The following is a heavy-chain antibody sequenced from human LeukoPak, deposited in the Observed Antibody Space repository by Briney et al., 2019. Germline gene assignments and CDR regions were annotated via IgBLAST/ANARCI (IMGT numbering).Heavy chain of an antibody. CDR2: TYSGGST. J-gene: IGHJ1*01. CDR1: GFTVSSNY. V-gene: IGHV3-53*01. CDR3: ARAQDYCSGSTCYGYFQY. D-gene: IGHD2-15*01. Sequence: GRSRRLSCAASGFTVSSNYMSWVRQAPGKGLEWVSATYSGGSTYYADSVKGRFTVSSDNSKNPLYLQMNSLKAEDTAIYYCARAQDYCSGSTCYGYFQYWGQGALVTVSS.